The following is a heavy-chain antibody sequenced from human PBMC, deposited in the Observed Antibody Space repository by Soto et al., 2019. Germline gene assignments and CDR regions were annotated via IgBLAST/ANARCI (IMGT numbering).Heavy chain of an antibody. J-gene: IGHJ2*01. CDR2: ISYDGSNK. D-gene: IGHD5-18*01. Sequence: PGGSLRLSCAAAGFTISYYWMHWVRQAPGKGLEWVAIISYDGSNKYYADSVKGRFTISRDNPKNTLYLQMNSLRAEDTAVYYCARDPLWGTAMVLWYFDLWGRGTLVTAPQ. CDR3: ARDPLWGTAMVLWYFDL. V-gene: IGHV3-30-3*01. CDR1: GFTISYYW.